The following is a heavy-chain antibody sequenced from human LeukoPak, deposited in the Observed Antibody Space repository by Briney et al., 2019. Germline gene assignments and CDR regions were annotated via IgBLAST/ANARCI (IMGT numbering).Heavy chain of an antibody. CDR3: AREASPGDPFGWHFDC. CDR2: INKDGTTI. V-gene: IGHV3-48*03. D-gene: IGHD7-27*01. Sequence: PGGSLRLSCAASGFILSSYEMVWVRQAPGGGLGWVSYINKDGTTIYRESVKGRFTISRDTAQNSLFLQMNSLRVEDSAVYFCAREASPGDPFGWHFDCWGQGTLVTVSS. J-gene: IGHJ4*02. CDR1: GFILSSYE.